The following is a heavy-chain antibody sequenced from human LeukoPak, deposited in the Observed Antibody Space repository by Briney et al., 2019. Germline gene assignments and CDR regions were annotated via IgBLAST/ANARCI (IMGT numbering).Heavy chain of an antibody. D-gene: IGHD4-23*01. Sequence: GGSLRLSCAASGFNFSTYNVNWVRQAPGKGLDWVSYISSSSRTRYYADSVKGRFTISRDNAKDSLYLQMNSLRAEDTAVYYCARDHSVGTPPVGFDYWGQGTLVTVSS. J-gene: IGHJ4*02. CDR1: GFNFSTYN. V-gene: IGHV3-48*04. CDR2: ISSSSRTR. CDR3: ARDHSVGTPPVGFDY.